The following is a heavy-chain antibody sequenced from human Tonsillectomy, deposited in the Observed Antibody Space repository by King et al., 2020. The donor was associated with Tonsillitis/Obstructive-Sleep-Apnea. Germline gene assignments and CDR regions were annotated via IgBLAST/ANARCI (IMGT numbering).Heavy chain of an antibody. V-gene: IGHV3-7*04. D-gene: IGHD4-23*01. Sequence: VQLVESGGDLVQPGGSLRLSCAASGFIFSSYWMTWVRQAPGKGLEWVANIKHDGSEKYSVDSVKGRFTISRDNAKNSLYLQMNSLRAEDTAVYYCARGSYGGNKLDYYYMDVWGKGTTVTVSS. CDR2: IKHDGSEK. J-gene: IGHJ6*03. CDR1: GFIFSSYW. CDR3: ARGSYGGNKLDYYYMDV.